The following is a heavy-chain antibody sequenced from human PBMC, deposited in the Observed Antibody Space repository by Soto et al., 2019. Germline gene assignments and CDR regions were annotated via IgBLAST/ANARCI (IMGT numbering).Heavy chain of an antibody. CDR2: IWYDGSNK. D-gene: IGHD5-12*01. Sequence: GGSLRLSCAASGFTFSSYGMHWVRQAPGKGLEWVAVIWYDGSNKYYADSVKGRFTISRDNSKNTLYLQMNSLRAEDTAVYYCARGRDGYNYGYFDYWGQGTLVTVSS. CDR1: GFTFSSYG. CDR3: ARGRDGYNYGYFDY. V-gene: IGHV3-33*01. J-gene: IGHJ4*02.